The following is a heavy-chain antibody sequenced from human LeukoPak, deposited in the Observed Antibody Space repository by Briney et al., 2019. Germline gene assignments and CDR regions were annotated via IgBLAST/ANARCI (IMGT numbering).Heavy chain of an antibody. Sequence: ASVKVSCKASGYTFTGYYMHWVRQAPGQGLEWMGWINPNSGGTNYAQKFQGRVTMTRDTSISTAYMELSRLRSDDTAVYYCARSPLNHSGSYYLFDYWGQGTLVTVSS. CDR2: INPNSGGT. CDR3: ARSPLNHSGSYYLFDY. CDR1: GYTFTGYY. V-gene: IGHV1-2*02. D-gene: IGHD1-26*01. J-gene: IGHJ4*02.